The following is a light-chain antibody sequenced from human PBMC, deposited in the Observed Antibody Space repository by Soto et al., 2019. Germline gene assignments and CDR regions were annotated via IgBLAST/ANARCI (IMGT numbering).Light chain of an antibody. CDR1: SGYSSYA. CDR2: LNSDGSH. V-gene: IGLV4-69*01. Sequence: QLVLTQSPSASASLGASVKLTCTLSSGYSSYAIAWHQQQPEKGPRYLMKLNSDGSHSKGDGIPDRFSGSSSGAARYLTISSLQSEDEADYYCQTWGTGIWVFGGGTKLTVL. CDR3: QTWGTGIWV. J-gene: IGLJ3*02.